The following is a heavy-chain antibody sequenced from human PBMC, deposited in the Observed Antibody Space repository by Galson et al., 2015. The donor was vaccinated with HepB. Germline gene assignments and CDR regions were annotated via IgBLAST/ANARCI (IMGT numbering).Heavy chain of an antibody. J-gene: IGHJ4*02. V-gene: IGHV3-48*02. Sequence: SLRLSCAASGFTFSIYSMNWVRQAPGKGLEWVSYISSSSSGRYYADSVKGRFTISRDNAKNSLYLQMDSLGDEDTAVYYCARGTGFYPDYWGQGTLVTVSS. CDR3: ARGTGFYPDY. D-gene: IGHD3-9*01. CDR1: GFTFSIYS. CDR2: ISSSSSGR.